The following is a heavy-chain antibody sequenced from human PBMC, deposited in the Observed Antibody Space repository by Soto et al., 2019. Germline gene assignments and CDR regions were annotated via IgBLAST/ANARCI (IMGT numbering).Heavy chain of an antibody. D-gene: IGHD1-26*01. CDR2: ISYDGSNT. CDR1: GFTFSSYG. Sequence: QVQLVESGGGVVQPGRSLRLSCVASGFTFSSYGMHWVRQAPGKGLEWVAIISYDGSNTYYADYVKGRFTISRDNSKNSLYLQMNSLRAEYTSVYYCAKEGGLSGSYYISSSYYFDYWGQGTLVTVSS. V-gene: IGHV3-30*18. CDR3: AKEGGLSGSYYISSSYYFDY. J-gene: IGHJ4*02.